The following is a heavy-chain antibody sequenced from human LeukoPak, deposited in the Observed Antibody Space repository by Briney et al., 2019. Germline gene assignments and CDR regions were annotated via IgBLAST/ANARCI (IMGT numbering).Heavy chain of an antibody. CDR2: IYYSGST. CDR1: GDSISSSSYY. D-gene: IGHD3-22*01. Sequence: KPSETLSLTCTVSGDSISSSSYYWVWLRQPPGKGLEWIATIYYSGSTYYNPPLKSRVTISVDTSKNQFSLKLSSVTAADTAMYYCARYWGPYDNSGAYFDYWGQGTLVTVSS. J-gene: IGHJ4*02. CDR3: ARYWGPYDNSGAYFDY. V-gene: IGHV4-39*01.